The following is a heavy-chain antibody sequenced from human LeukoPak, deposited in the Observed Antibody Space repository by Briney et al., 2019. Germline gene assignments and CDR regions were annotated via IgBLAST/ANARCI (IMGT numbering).Heavy chain of an antibody. Sequence: SETLSLTCTVSGGSIRSYYWSWIRQPAGKGLEWIGRIYTSGSTNYNPSLKSRVTMSVDTSKNQFSLKLSSVTAADTAVYYCARAEDYYGSGSYLDYWGQGTLVTVSS. CDR2: IYTSGST. CDR3: ARAEDYYGSGSYLDY. V-gene: IGHV4-4*07. D-gene: IGHD3-10*01. CDR1: GGSIRSYY. J-gene: IGHJ4*02.